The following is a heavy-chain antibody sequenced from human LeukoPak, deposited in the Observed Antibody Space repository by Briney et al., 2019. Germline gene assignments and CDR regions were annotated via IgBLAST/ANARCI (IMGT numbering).Heavy chain of an antibody. Sequence: PSETLSLTCAVYGGSFSGYYWSWIRQPPGKGLEWIGEINHSGSTNYNPSLKSRVTISVDTSKNQFSLKLSSVTAADTAVYYCARLRGNFGFYYYYYGMDVWGQGTTVTVSS. CDR3: ARLRGNFGFYYYYYGMDV. CDR2: INHSGST. D-gene: IGHD1-7*01. J-gene: IGHJ6*02. V-gene: IGHV4-34*01. CDR1: GGSFSGYY.